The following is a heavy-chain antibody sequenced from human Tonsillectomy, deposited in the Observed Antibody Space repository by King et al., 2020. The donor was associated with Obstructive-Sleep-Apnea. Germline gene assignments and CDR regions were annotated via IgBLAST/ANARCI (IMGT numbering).Heavy chain of an antibody. D-gene: IGHD1-26*01. Sequence: QLVQSGAEVKRPPASLKVSCKASGYTFTGYYVHWVRQAPGQGLEWMGWINPNSGGTNYAQKFEGRVTMTRDTAISTAYMELSRLRSDDTAVYYCARDRRGNYWGGGMDVWGQGTTVTVSS. V-gene: IGHV1-2*02. CDR2: INPNSGGT. J-gene: IGHJ6*02. CDR1: GYTFTGYY. CDR3: ARDRRGNYWGGGMDV.